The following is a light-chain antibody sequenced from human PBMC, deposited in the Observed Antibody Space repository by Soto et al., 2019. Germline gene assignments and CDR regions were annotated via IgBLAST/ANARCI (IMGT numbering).Light chain of an antibody. J-gene: IGKJ4*01. V-gene: IGKV3-11*01. CDR2: DAS. CDR3: QHRSNWPST. Sequence: EIVLTQSPATLSLSPGERATLSCRASQSVSSYLAWYQQKPGKAPRLLIYDASNRATGIPARFSGSGSGTDFALTISSLEPEDFAVYYCQHRSNWPSTFGGGTKVEIK. CDR1: QSVSSY.